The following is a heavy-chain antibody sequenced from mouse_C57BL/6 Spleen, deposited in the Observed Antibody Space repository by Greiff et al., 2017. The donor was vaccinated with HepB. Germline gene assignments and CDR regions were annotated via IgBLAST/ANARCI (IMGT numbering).Heavy chain of an antibody. CDR2: IYPRSGNT. V-gene: IGHV1-81*01. J-gene: IGHJ4*01. Sequence: VQLVESGAELARPGASVKLSCKASGYTFTSYGISWVKQRTGQGLEWIGEIYPRSGNTYYNEKFKGKATLTADKSSSTAYMELRSLTSEDSAVYFCASPHYYGSRDYAMDYWGQGTSVTVSS. D-gene: IGHD1-1*01. CDR1: GYTFTSYG. CDR3: ASPHYYGSRDYAMDY.